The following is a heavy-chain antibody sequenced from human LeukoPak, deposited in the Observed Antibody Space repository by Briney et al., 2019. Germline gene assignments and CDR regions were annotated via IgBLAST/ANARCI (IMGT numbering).Heavy chain of an antibody. CDR1: GYTFTGYY. Sequence: ASVKVSCKASGYTFTGYYMHWVRQAPGQGLEWMGWINPNSGGTNYAQKFQGWVTMTRDTSISTAYMELSRLRSDDTAVYCCAREGDYGDYGALSYYYGMDVWGQGTTVTVSS. V-gene: IGHV1-2*04. J-gene: IGHJ6*02. D-gene: IGHD4-17*01. CDR3: AREGDYGDYGALSYYYGMDV. CDR2: INPNSGGT.